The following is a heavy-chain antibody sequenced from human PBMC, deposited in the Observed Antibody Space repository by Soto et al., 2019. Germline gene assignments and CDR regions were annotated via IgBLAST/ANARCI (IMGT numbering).Heavy chain of an antibody. CDR1: GGSISSYY. D-gene: IGHD2-15*01. V-gene: IGHV4-59*01. Sequence: SETLSLTCTVSGGSISSYYWSWIRQPPGKGLEWIGYIYYSGSTTYNPSLKSRVTISVDTSKNQFSLKLISVTAADTYVYSCARVKSCSGGSCYYFDYWGQGTLVTVSS. J-gene: IGHJ4*02. CDR2: IYYSGST. CDR3: ARVKSCSGGSCYYFDY.